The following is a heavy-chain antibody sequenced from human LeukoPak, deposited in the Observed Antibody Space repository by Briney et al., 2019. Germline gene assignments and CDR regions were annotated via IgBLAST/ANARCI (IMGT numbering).Heavy chain of an antibody. V-gene: IGHV3-48*01. Sequence: TGGSLRLSCAASGFTFSSYSMNWVRQAPGKGLEWVSYISTSSSTIYYADSVKGRFTISRDNSKNTVYLQMNSLRAEDTAVYYCGRLALTPWYFDLWGRGTLVTVSS. CDR3: GRLALTPWYFDL. J-gene: IGHJ2*01. CDR1: GFTFSSYS. CDR2: ISTSSSTI. D-gene: IGHD5-12*01.